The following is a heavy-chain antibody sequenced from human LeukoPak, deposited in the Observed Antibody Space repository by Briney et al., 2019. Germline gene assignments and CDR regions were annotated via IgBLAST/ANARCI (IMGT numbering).Heavy chain of an antibody. Sequence: PGGSLRLSCAASGFTFSSYAMTWVRQAPGKGLEWVSGISGSGGSTYYADSVKGRFTISRDNSKNTLYLQMKSLRAEDTAVYYCAKGDRVVVITMVDYWGQGTLVTVSS. V-gene: IGHV3-23*01. CDR1: GFTFSSYA. CDR2: ISGSGGST. J-gene: IGHJ4*02. CDR3: AKGDRVVVITMVDY. D-gene: IGHD3-22*01.